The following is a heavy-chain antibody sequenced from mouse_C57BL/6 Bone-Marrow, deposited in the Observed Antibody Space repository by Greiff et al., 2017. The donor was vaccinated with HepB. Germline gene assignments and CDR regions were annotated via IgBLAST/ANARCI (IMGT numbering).Heavy chain of an antibody. CDR1: GFTFSDAW. Sequence: EVKLVESGGGLVQPGGSMKLPCAASGFTFSDAWMDWVRQSPEKGLEWVAENRNKANNHATYYAESVKGRFTISRDDSKSSVYLQMNSLRAEDTGIYYCTRWLVFAYWGQGTLVTVSA. J-gene: IGHJ3*01. D-gene: IGHD2-2*01. CDR3: TRWLVFAY. CDR2: NRNKANNHAT. V-gene: IGHV6-6*01.